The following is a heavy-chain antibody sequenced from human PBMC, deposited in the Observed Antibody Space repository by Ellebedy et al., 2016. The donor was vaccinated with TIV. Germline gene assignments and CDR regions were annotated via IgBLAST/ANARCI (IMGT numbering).Heavy chain of an antibody. CDR3: AKGDSSWSRAELFDY. CDR2: ISGSGGST. V-gene: IGHV3-23*01. D-gene: IGHD6-13*01. Sequence: PGGSLRLSCAASGFTFSSYAMSWVRQAPGKGLEWVSVISGSGGSTHYADSVQGRFTISRDNSKNTLYLQMNSLRAEDTAVYYCAKGDSSWSRAELFDYWGQGTLVTVSS. CDR1: GFTFSSYA. J-gene: IGHJ4*02.